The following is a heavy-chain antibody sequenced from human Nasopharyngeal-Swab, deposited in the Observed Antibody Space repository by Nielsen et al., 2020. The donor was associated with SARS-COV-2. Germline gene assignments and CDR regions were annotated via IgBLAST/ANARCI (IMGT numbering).Heavy chain of an antibody. Sequence: SLKISCAASGFTFDDYAMHWVRQAPGKGLEWVSGISWNGVKIGYADSVKGRFTISRDNAKNSLYLQMNSLRAEDTALYYCAKDKGYSYGRGFDYWGQGTLVTVSS. D-gene: IGHD5-18*01. V-gene: IGHV3-9*01. CDR1: GFTFDDYA. J-gene: IGHJ4*02. CDR2: ISWNGVKI. CDR3: AKDKGYSYGRGFDY.